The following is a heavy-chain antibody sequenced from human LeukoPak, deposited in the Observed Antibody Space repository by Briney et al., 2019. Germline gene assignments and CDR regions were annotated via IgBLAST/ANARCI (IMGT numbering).Heavy chain of an antibody. V-gene: IGHV4-39*07. J-gene: IGHJ6*03. CDR3: ARGANEWFGEAHYYMDV. D-gene: IGHD3-10*01. CDR2: IFYSGST. CDR1: GGSISSSSYY. Sequence: SETLSLTCTVSGGSISSSSYYWGWIRQPPGKGLEWIGNIFYSGSTYYNPSLKSRVTISIHMSKNQLSLKLGSVTAADTAVYYCARGANEWFGEAHYYMDVWGKGTTVTISS.